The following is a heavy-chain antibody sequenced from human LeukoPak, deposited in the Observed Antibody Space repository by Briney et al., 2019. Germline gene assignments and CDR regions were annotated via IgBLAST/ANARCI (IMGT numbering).Heavy chain of an antibody. CDR3: ARDRRGLANWFDP. V-gene: IGHV3-30*03. CDR1: GFTFSRYG. J-gene: IGHJ5*02. D-gene: IGHD3-16*01. Sequence: PGGSLRLSCVASGFTFSRYGMHWVRQAPGKGLEWVTVISSDGTNQYYADSVKGRFTISRDSFRNTLYLQMNSLRPEDTAVYYCARDRRGLANWFDPWGQGTLVIVSS. CDR2: ISSDGTNQ.